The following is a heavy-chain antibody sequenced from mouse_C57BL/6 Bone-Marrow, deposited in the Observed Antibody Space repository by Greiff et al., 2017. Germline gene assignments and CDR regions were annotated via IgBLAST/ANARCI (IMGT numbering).Heavy chain of an antibody. CDR2: IDPSDSYP. CDR3: ARDGSSYNYAMDY. D-gene: IGHD1-1*01. J-gene: IGHJ4*01. Sequence: QVQLQQPGAELVMPGASVKLSCKASGYTFTSYWMHWVKQRPGQGLEWIGEIDPSDSYPNYNQKFKGKSTLTVDKSSSTAYMQLSSLTSEDSAVYYCARDGSSYNYAMDYWGQGTSVTVSS. V-gene: IGHV1-69*01. CDR1: GYTFTSYW.